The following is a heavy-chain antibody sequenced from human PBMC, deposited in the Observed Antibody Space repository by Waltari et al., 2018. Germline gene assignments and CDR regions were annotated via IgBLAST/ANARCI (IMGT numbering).Heavy chain of an antibody. J-gene: IGHJ6*03. Sequence: QVQVVESGGAMVQPGGSLRLSCAVSGFTLSNYAMHWVRQAQGKGLEWVASISYDGRKKYDADSVKGRFTVSRDNSNSTLYLHMDSLNTDDTAVYYCARDGLEYSGYPGTYYYYMDVWGKGTTVTVSS. CDR2: ISYDGRKK. CDR1: GFTLSNYA. D-gene: IGHD5-12*01. V-gene: IGHV3-30*04. CDR3: ARDGLEYSGYPGTYYYYMDV.